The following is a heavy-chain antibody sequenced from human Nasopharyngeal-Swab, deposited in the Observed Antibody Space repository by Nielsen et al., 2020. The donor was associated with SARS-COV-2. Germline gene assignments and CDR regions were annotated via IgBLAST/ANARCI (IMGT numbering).Heavy chain of an antibody. J-gene: IGHJ4*02. V-gene: IGHV3-33*06. CDR3: AKSFRHQSGDYKYYYED. CDR2: IWSDSSNR. D-gene: IGHD4-17*01. Sequence: GGSLRLSCGGSGFIFGFHGMHWVRQTPGKGLEWVATIWSDSSNRYYADSVRGRFTISRDNSRTTLYLQMDSLRAEDTALYNCAKSFRHQSGDYKYYYEDWGQGTLVTVSS. CDR1: GFIFGFHG.